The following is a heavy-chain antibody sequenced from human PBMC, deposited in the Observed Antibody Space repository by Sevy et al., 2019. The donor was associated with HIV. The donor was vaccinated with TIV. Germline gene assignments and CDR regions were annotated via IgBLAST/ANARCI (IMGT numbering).Heavy chain of an antibody. CDR2: ISSSSYI. Sequence: GGSLRLSCAASGFTFSSYSMNWVRQAPGKGLEWVSSISSSSYIYYADSVKGRFTISRDNAKNSLYLQMNSLRAEDTAVYYCARGTPGVVVVAATEFDIWGQGTMVTVSS. CDR1: GFTFSSYS. CDR3: ARGTPGVVVVAATEFDI. J-gene: IGHJ3*02. V-gene: IGHV3-21*01. D-gene: IGHD2-15*01.